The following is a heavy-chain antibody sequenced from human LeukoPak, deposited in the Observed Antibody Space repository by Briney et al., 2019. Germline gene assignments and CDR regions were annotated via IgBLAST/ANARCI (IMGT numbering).Heavy chain of an antibody. J-gene: IGHJ4*02. CDR1: GFTVSSNY. CDR3: AGDRSSVWGLGY. V-gene: IGHV3-53*01. D-gene: IGHD6-19*01. CDR2: IYSGGST. Sequence: PGGSLRLSCAASGFTVSSNYMSWVRQAPGKGLEWVSVIYSGGSTCYADSVKGRFTISRDNSKNTLYLQMNSLRAEDTAVYYCAGDRSSVWGLGYWGQGTLVTVSS.